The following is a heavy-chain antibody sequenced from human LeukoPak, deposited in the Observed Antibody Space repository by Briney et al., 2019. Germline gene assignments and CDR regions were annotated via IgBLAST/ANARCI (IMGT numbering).Heavy chain of an antibody. Sequence: SETLSLTCTVSGGSLSSSSYYWGWIRQPPGKGLEWIGSIYYSGSTYYNPSLKSRVTISVDTSKNQFSLKLSSVTAADTAVYYCARTPPTPLGYCSSTSCYAEYFQHWGQGTLVTVSS. CDR3: ARTPPTPLGYCSSTSCYAEYFQH. CDR1: GGSLSSSSYY. J-gene: IGHJ1*01. D-gene: IGHD2-2*01. V-gene: IGHV4-39*01. CDR2: IYYSGST.